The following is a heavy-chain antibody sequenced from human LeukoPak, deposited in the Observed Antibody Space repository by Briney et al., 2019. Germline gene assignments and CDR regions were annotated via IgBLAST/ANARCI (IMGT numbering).Heavy chain of an antibody. CDR3: SKEFYGSGNYINGVFDS. Sequence: PGGSLRLSCAASGFTFSSCAMSWVRQAPGKGLEWVSSIRGGGVNIQYAVSVKGRFTISRDNSNNTLNLQMNSLRAEDTAVYFFSKEFYGSGNYINGVFDSWGQGALVTVSS. J-gene: IGHJ4*02. V-gene: IGHV3-23*01. CDR1: GFTFSSCA. CDR2: IRGGGVNI. D-gene: IGHD3-10*01.